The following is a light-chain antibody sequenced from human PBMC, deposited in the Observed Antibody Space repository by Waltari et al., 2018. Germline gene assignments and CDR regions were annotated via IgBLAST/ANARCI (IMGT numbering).Light chain of an antibody. CDR1: QTVSSSY. Sequence: EIVLTQSPGTLSLSPGERATLSYRASQTVSSSYLAWYQQKPGQAPRLLIYGASSRATGIPDRFSGSGSGTDFTLTISRLEPEDFAVYFCQQYSNAPNTFGQGTKLEIK. J-gene: IGKJ2*01. CDR2: GAS. V-gene: IGKV3-20*01. CDR3: QQYSNAPNT.